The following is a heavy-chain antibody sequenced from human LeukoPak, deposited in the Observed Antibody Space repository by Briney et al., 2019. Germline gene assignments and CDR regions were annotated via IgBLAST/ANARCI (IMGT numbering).Heavy chain of an antibody. Sequence: ASVKVSCKASGYTFTGYYIHWVRQAPGQGLEWMGRINPKSGGINYAQKFQGRVTMTRDTSISTVYMELSRLRPDDTAVYYCARSPNGLWNFDYWGQGTLVTVSS. CDR2: INPKSGGI. D-gene: IGHD2-8*01. V-gene: IGHV1-2*06. J-gene: IGHJ4*02. CDR3: ARSPNGLWNFDY. CDR1: GYTFTGYY.